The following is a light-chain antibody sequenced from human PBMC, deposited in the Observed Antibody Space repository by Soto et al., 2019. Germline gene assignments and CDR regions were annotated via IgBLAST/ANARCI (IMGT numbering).Light chain of an antibody. CDR1: SGSVSTSYY. CDR2: STN. J-gene: IGLJ3*02. Sequence: QTVVTQEPSFSVSPGRTVTLTCGLSSGSVSTSYYPSWYQQTPGQAPRTLIYSTNTRSSGVPDRFSGSILGNKAALTITGAQAXXESXYYCVLYMGSGIWVFGGGTKLTVL. CDR3: VLYMGSGIWV. V-gene: IGLV8-61*01.